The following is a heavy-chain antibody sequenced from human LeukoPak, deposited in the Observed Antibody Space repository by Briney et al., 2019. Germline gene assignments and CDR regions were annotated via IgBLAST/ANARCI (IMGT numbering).Heavy chain of an antibody. D-gene: IGHD3-10*01. CDR2: IRHSGTT. V-gene: IGHV4-38-2*02. Sequence: SETLSLTCTVSGYSISSGYYWGWIRQPPGKGLEWIGTIRHSGTTYYNPSFKSRLTISVDTSKNQFSLKLSSVTAADTAVYYCASLRTGDFDYWGQGALVTVSS. J-gene: IGHJ4*02. CDR1: GYSISSGYY. CDR3: ASLRTGDFDY.